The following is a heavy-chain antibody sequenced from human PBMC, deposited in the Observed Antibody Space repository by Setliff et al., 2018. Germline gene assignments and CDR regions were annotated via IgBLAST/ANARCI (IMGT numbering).Heavy chain of an antibody. J-gene: IGHJ4*02. CDR3: ARHGDASFYYDILTGHSPPYYFDY. V-gene: IGHV1-8*02. Sequence: ASVKVSCKASGYPFISYDINWVRQAPGQGLEWMGWMNPNSGKTGYAQKFQGRVIMTRNTSISTAYLELRSLRSDDTAVYYCARHGDASFYYDILTGHSPPYYFDYWGQGTLVTVSS. CDR1: GYPFISYD. D-gene: IGHD3-9*01. CDR2: MNPNSGKT.